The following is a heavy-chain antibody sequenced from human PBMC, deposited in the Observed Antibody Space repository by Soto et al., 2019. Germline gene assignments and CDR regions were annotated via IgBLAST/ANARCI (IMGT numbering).Heavy chain of an antibody. D-gene: IGHD3-10*01. J-gene: IGHJ4*02. CDR1: GFTFSSYA. CDR2: ISYDGSNK. V-gene: IGHV3-30-3*01. CDR3: GRARGGVRTPVDY. Sequence: GGSLRLSCAASGFTFSSYAMHWVRQAPGKGLEWVAVISYDGSNKYYADSVKGRFTISRDNSKNTLYLHMNSLRAEDTAVYYLGRARGGVRTPVDYWGQEPLVTVSS.